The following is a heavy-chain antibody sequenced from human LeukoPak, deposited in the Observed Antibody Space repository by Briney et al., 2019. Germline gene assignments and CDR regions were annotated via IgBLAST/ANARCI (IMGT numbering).Heavy chain of an antibody. J-gene: IGHJ6*02. CDR1: GFTFSSYA. CDR3: ARDWYYGMDV. V-gene: IGHV3-30-3*01. CDR2: ISYDGSNK. Sequence: GRSLRLSCAASGFTFSSYAMHWVRQAPGKGLEWVAVISYDGSNKYYADSVKGRFTISRDNSKNTLYLQMNSLRTEDTAVYYCARDWYYGMDVWGQGTTVTVSS.